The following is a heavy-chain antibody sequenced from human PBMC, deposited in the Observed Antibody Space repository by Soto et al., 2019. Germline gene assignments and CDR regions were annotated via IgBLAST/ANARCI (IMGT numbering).Heavy chain of an antibody. D-gene: IGHD3-10*01. Sequence: QVQLVESGGGVVQPGRSPRLSCAASGFTFSSYAMHWVRQAPGKGLEWVAVISYDGSNKYYADSVKGRITISRDNSKNTLYLQMNSLRAEDTAVYYCARDYKWFGELWGFDYWGQGTLVTVSS. CDR3: ARDYKWFGELWGFDY. CDR2: ISYDGSNK. V-gene: IGHV3-30-3*01. CDR1: GFTFSSYA. J-gene: IGHJ4*02.